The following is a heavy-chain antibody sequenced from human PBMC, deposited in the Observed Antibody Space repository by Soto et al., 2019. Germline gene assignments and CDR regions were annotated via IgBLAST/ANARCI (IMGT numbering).Heavy chain of an antibody. Sequence: EVQLLESGGGLVQPGGSLRLSCVTSGFTFSSCTMNWFRQAPGQGLEWVSSGRRSGAYYADSVKGRFTISRDNSRSTLYLQMDSLRAEDTAVYYCAKVLTDDNCWYHFDSWGQGTLVTVSS. CDR2: SGRRSGA. CDR3: AKVLTDDNCWYHFDS. J-gene: IGHJ4*02. CDR1: GFTFSSCT. V-gene: IGHV3-23*01. D-gene: IGHD6-13*01.